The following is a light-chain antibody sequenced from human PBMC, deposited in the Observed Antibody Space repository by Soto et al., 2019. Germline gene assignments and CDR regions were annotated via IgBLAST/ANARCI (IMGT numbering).Light chain of an antibody. Sequence: QSVLRQPPSVSAAPGREVTISCSGSSSSLGINDVAWYQQLPGTAPKLLIYENNKRPSGMPDRFYGSKSGTSATLGITGLQTGDEADYYCGAWDSSLSGGVFGGGTKLTVL. V-gene: IGLV1-51*02. CDR2: ENN. CDR3: GAWDSSLSGGV. CDR1: SSSLGIND. J-gene: IGLJ2*01.